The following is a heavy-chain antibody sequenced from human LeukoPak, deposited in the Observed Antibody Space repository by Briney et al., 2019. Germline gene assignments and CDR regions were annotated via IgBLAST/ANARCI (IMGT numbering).Heavy chain of an antibody. J-gene: IGHJ2*01. CDR2: IYYSGST. CDR3: ARYRRGMVIVPAADWYFDL. V-gene: IGHV4-39*07. CDR1: GGSISSSSYY. Sequence: SETLSLTCTVPGGSISSSSYYWGWIRQPPGKGLEWIGSIYYSGSTNYNPSLKSRVTISVDKSKKQFSLKLSSMTAADTAMYYCARYRRGMVIVPAADWYFDLWGRGTLVTVSS. D-gene: IGHD2-2*01.